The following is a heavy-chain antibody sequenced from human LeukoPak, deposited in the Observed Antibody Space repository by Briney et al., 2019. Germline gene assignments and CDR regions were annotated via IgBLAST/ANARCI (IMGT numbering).Heavy chain of an antibody. D-gene: IGHD2-2*01. V-gene: IGHV1-46*02. CDR2: INPNSGGT. J-gene: IGHJ4*02. CDR3: AREGFCSGTNCPAVY. CDR1: GYTFNFYY. Sequence: GASVKVSCKASGYTFNFYYVHWVRQAPGQGLEWMGLINPNSGGTTYAQKFQGRVTLTGDTSASTVFMELSSLTSEDTAVYYCAREGFCSGTNCPAVYWGQGTLVTVSS.